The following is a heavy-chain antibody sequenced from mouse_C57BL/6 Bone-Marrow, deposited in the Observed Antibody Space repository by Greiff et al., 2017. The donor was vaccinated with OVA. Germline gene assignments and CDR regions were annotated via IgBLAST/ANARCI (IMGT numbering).Heavy chain of an antibody. J-gene: IGHJ3*01. CDR3: ARGGTGSWFAY. Sequence: VQLQESGSELRSPGSSVKLSCKDFDSEVFPIAYMSWVRQKPGHGFEWIGGILPSIGRTIYGEKFEDKATLDADTLSNTAYLELNSLTSEDSAIYYCARGGTGSWFAYWGQGTLVTVSA. V-gene: IGHV15-2*01. CDR2: ILPSIGRT. CDR1: DSEVFPIAY. D-gene: IGHD4-1*01.